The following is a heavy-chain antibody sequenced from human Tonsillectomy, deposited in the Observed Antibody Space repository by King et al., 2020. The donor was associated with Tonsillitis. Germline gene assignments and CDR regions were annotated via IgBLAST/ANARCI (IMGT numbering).Heavy chain of an antibody. V-gene: IGHV3-23*04. CDR2: ISGSGGST. D-gene: IGHD6-19*01. J-gene: IGHJ4*02. CDR1: GFTFSSYA. Sequence: VQLVESGGGLVQPGGSLRLSCAASGFTFSSYAMSWVRQAPGKGLEWVSAISGSGGSTYYADSVKGRFTISRDNSKNTLYLQMNSLRAEDTAVYYCAKNGWGYSELLAALDYWGQGTLVTVSS. CDR3: AKNGWGYSELLAALDY.